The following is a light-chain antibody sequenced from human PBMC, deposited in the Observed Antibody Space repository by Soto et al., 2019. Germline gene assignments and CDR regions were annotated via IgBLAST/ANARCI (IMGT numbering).Light chain of an antibody. CDR3: QQYNNWPTWT. CDR2: GAS. J-gene: IGKJ1*01. Sequence: EKGVTKSSATLAVSALERRNLSCSPSQSISSNLAWYQQKPGQAPRLLIYGASTRATGIPARFSGSGSGTEFTLTISSLQSEDFAVYYCQQYNNWPTWTFGQGTKVDIK. CDR1: QSISSN. V-gene: IGKV3-15*01.